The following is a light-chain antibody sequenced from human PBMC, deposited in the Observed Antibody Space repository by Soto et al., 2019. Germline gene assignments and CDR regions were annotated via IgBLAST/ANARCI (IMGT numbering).Light chain of an antibody. CDR1: QSISSY. Sequence: IPLTQSPSSLSAPVGGGGTSTCRASQSISSYLNWYQQKPGQAPKLLIYAASSLQSGVPSRFSGSGSGTDFTLTISSLQPEDFAMYYCQQNYSTPPTVGQGTKVDIK. V-gene: IGKV1-39*01. CDR3: QQNYSTPPT. CDR2: AAS. J-gene: IGKJ1*01.